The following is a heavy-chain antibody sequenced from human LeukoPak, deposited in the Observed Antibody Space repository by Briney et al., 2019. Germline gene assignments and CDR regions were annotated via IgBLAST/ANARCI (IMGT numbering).Heavy chain of an antibody. CDR1: GYSFILYG. V-gene: IGHV1-18*01. CDR3: ARDLGSGYSNFYYMDV. J-gene: IGHJ6*03. Sequence: ASVKVSCKTSGYSFILYGISWVRQAPGQGPEWMGWISTSTGDTKYTQKFQGRVTMTRDTSISTAYMELSRLRSDDTAVYYCARDLGSGYSNFYYMDVWGKGTTVTVSS. CDR2: ISTSTGDT. D-gene: IGHD5-12*01.